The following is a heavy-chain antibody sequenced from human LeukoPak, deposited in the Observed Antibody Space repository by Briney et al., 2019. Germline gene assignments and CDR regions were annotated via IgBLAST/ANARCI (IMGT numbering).Heavy chain of an antibody. CDR1: GFTFSNYG. J-gene: IGHJ3*01. V-gene: IGHV3-7*04. CDR2: INEVGSDK. Sequence: GGSLRLSCAASGFTFSNYGMHWVRQAPGKGLEWVATINEVGSDKQYMDSVKGRLSISRDNPKNSLYLQMNSPRAEDTAVYFCARHGNWAFDFWGQGTMVTVSS. CDR3: ARHGNWAFDF. D-gene: IGHD1-1*01.